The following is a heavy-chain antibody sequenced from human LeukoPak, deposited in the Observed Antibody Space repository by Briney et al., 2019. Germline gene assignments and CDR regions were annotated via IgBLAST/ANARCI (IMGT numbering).Heavy chain of an antibody. V-gene: IGHV3-9*01. J-gene: IGHJ6*02. D-gene: IGHD6-13*01. CDR2: ISWNSGSM. Sequence: GGSLRLSCAASGFTFDDYAMHWVRQAPGKGLEWVSGISWNSGSMGYADSVKGRFTISRDNAKNSLYLQMNSLRAEDTALYYCAKDYKIAAAGYYYYYGMDVWGQGTTVTVSS. CDR3: AKDYKIAAAGYYYYYGMDV. CDR1: GFTFDDYA.